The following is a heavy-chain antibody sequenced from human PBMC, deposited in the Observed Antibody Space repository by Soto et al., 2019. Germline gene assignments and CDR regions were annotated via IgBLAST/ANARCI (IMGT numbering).Heavy chain of an antibody. Sequence: GESLKIPCKGSGYSFTSYWISWVRQMPGKGLEWMGRIDHSDSYTNSSPSFQGHVTISADKSISTAYLQWSSRKASDTAMYYCAGHSIYGSGSYFDYWGQGTLVTVSS. CDR3: AGHSIYGSGSYFDY. CDR2: IDHSDSYT. J-gene: IGHJ4*02. CDR1: GYSFTSYW. D-gene: IGHD3-10*01. V-gene: IGHV5-10-1*01.